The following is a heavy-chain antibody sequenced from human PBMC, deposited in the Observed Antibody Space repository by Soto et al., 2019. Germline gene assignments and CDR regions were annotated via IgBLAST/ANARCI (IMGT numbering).Heavy chain of an antibody. CDR2: IYPGDSDT. CDR1: GYTFTNYW. J-gene: IGHJ6*02. CDR3: AASIFYYGMDV. Sequence: PGESLKISCKVSGYTFTNYWIGWVRQMPGKGLEWMGIIYPGDSDTKYNPSFQGQATISADKSITTTYLRWTSLKASDTAIYYCAASIFYYGMDVWGQGTTVTVSS. V-gene: IGHV5-51*01.